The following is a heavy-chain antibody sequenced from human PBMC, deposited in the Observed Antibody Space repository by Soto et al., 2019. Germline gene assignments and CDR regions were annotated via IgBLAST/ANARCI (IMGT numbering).Heavy chain of an antibody. Sequence: QVQLVESGGGVVQPGRSLRLSCAASGFTFSSYGMHWVRQAPGKGLEWVAVIWYDGSNKYYADSVKGRFTISRDNSKNTLYLQMNSLRAEDTAVYYCARDQLLNYYYYMDVWGEGTTVTVSS. CDR1: GFTFSSYG. J-gene: IGHJ6*03. CDR2: IWYDGSNK. V-gene: IGHV3-33*01. D-gene: IGHD1-1*01. CDR3: ARDQLLNYYYYMDV.